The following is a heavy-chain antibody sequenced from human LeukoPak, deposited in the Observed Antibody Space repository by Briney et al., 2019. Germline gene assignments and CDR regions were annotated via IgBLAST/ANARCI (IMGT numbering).Heavy chain of an antibody. V-gene: IGHV4-34*01. Sequence: PSETLSLTCAVYGGRLGNFYWSWIRQPPGKGLEWIGESTHSANGSYNPTLKSRVTMSVDPSKNQFSLKLRSVTAADTAVYYCARGRRTYSIGGYFDIWGRGSLVTVSS. D-gene: IGHD2-15*01. CDR2: STHSANG. CDR3: ARGRRTYSIGGYFDI. J-gene: IGHJ2*01. CDR1: GGRLGNFY.